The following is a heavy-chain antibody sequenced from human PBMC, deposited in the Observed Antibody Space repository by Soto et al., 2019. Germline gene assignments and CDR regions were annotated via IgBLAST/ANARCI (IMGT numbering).Heavy chain of an antibody. Sequence: QVQLVESGGGVVQPGRSLRLSCAASGFTFSSYAMHWVRQAPGKGLEWVAVISYDGSNKYYADSVKGRFTISRDNYKNTLYLQMNSLRAEDTAVYYCARVAGYCSGGSCYYYYGMDVWGQGTTVTVSS. CDR3: ARVAGYCSGGSCYYYYGMDV. V-gene: IGHV3-30-3*01. CDR1: GFTFSSYA. J-gene: IGHJ6*02. D-gene: IGHD2-15*01. CDR2: ISYDGSNK.